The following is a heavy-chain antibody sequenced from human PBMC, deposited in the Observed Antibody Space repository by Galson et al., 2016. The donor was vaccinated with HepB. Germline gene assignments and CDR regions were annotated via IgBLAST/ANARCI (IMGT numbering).Heavy chain of an antibody. CDR3: AKVRQVWSDYYAMDV. CDR2: IAYDASTK. Sequence: SLRLSCAVSGFAFNSYTMHWVRQAPGQGLEWVAVIAYDASTKYYTDSVKGRFTISRDNSKNTLYLQMNGLRAEDTAVYYCAKVRQVWSDYYAMDVWGQGTTVTVSS. CDR1: GFAFNSYT. J-gene: IGHJ6*02. V-gene: IGHV3-30*18. D-gene: IGHD5-18*01.